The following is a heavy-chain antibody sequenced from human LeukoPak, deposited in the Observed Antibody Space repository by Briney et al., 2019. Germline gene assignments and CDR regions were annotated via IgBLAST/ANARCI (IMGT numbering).Heavy chain of an antibody. CDR1: GGSFSGYY. CDR3: ARVTVAVKNPVPFDP. D-gene: IGHD5-18*01. V-gene: IGHV4-34*01. J-gene: IGHJ5*02. CDR2: INRSGST. Sequence: SSETLSLTCAVYGGSFSGYYWSWIRQPPGKGLEWIGEINRSGSTNYNPSLKSRVTISVDTSKNQFSLKLSSVTAADTAVYYCARVTVAVKNPVPFDPWAREPWSPSPQ.